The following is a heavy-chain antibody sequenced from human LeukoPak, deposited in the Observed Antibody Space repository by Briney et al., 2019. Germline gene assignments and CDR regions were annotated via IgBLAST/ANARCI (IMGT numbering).Heavy chain of an antibody. Sequence: GGSLRLSCAASGFIFTNYGMHWVRQAPGKGLEWVAVISYDGSNKYYVDSVKGRFTISRDNSKNTLSLQMYSLRAEDTAVYYCAKASIYVYYGMDVWGQGTTVIVSS. D-gene: IGHD3-16*02. CDR1: GFIFTNYG. J-gene: IGHJ6*02. V-gene: IGHV3-30*18. CDR2: ISYDGSNK. CDR3: AKASIYVYYGMDV.